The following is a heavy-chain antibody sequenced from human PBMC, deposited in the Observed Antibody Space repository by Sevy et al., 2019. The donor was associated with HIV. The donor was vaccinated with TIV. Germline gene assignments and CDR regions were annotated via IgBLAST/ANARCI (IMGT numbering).Heavy chain of an antibody. CDR3: ARDKVTAIPAGDYYYGMDV. CDR1: GGTFSSYA. D-gene: IGHD2-21*02. V-gene: IGHV1-69*13. J-gene: IGHJ6*02. CDR2: IIPIFGTA. Sequence: ASVKVSCKASGGTFSSYAISWVRQAPGQGLEWMGGIIPIFGTANYAQKFQGRVTITADESTSTAYMELSSLRSEDTAVYYCARDKVTAIPAGDYYYGMDVWGQGTTVTVSS.